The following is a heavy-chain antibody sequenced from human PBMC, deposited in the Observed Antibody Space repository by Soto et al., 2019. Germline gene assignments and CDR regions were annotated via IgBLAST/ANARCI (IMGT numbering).Heavy chain of an antibody. V-gene: IGHV3-66*01. J-gene: IGHJ3*02. Sequence: EVQLVESGGGLVQPGGSLRLSCAASGFSVSRNYMSWVRQAPGKGLEWVSIIYSGGGTYYADSVKGRFTISRDNSKNTLYLQMNSLRAEDTAVYYCASYGDCDKNAFDIWGQGTMVTVSS. CDR3: ASYGDCDKNAFDI. CDR1: GFSVSRNY. CDR2: IYSGGGT. D-gene: IGHD4-17*01.